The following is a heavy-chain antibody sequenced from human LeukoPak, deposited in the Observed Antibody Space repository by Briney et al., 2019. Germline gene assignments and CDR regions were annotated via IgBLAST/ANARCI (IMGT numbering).Heavy chain of an antibody. Sequence: GGSLRLSCAASRFTFSSYSMNWVRQAPGKGLEWVSSISSSSSYIYYADSVKGRFTISRDNAKNSLYLQMNSLRAEDTAVYYCARDGVVVPAAIGYYYYYMDVWGKGTTVTVSS. CDR1: RFTFSSYS. CDR3: ARDGVVVPAAIGYYYYYMDV. V-gene: IGHV3-21*01. CDR2: ISSSSSYI. J-gene: IGHJ6*03. D-gene: IGHD2-2*01.